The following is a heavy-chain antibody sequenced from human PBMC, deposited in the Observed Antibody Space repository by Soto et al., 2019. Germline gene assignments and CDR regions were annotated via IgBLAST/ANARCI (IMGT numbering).Heavy chain of an antibody. D-gene: IGHD6-6*01. CDR2: IYDSESA. CDR3: ATASSSSSAADY. CDR1: GESISSGGYY. J-gene: IGHJ4*02. Sequence: QVQLQESGPGLVKASQTLSLICSVSGESISSGGYYWSWIRHHPGKGLEWIGYIYDSESAYYNPSLKSRVTISMDTSKNHFATKLSSVTAADTAVYYCATASSSSSAADYWGQGTLITVSS. V-gene: IGHV4-31*03.